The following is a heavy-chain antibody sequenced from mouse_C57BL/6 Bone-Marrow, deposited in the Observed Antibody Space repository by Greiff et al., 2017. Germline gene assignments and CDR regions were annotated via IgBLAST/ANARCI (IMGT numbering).Heavy chain of an antibody. CDR3: GRFAY. Sequence: VKLVESGPGLVAPSQSLSITCTVSGFSLTSYGVSWVRQPPGKGLAWMGVIWGDGSTHYHSALISRLCICKDKSTSQFFLNLNSRQTDDTSTSYCGRFAYWGQGTLVTVSA. CDR1: GFSLTSYG. J-gene: IGHJ3*01. CDR2: IWGDGST. V-gene: IGHV2-3*01.